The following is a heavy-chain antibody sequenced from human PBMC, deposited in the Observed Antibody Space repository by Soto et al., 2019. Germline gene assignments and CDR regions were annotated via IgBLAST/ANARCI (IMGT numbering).Heavy chain of an antibody. V-gene: IGHV1-2*04. Sequence: ASVKVSCKASGYSFTDYHIHWVRQAPGQGLEWLGRIDPKSGGTSTAQKFQGWVTMTTDTSISTASMELTRLTSDDTAIYYCARGDSTDCSNGVCSFFYNHDMDVWG. D-gene: IGHD2-8*01. CDR3: ARGDSTDCSNGVCSFFYNHDMDV. CDR2: IDPKSGGT. CDR1: GYSFTDYH. J-gene: IGHJ6*02.